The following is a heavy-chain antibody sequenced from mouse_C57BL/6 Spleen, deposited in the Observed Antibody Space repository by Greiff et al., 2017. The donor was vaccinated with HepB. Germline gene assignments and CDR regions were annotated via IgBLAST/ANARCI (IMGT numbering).Heavy chain of an antibody. V-gene: IGHV5-9*01. CDR3: ARSVIYDGYPWFAY. CDR1: GFTFSSYT. Sequence: EVKLVESGGGLVKPGGSLKLSCAASGFTFSSYTMSWVRQTPEKRLEWVATISGGGGNTYYPDSVKGRFTISRDNAKNTLYLQMSSLRSEDTALYYCARSVIYDGYPWFAYWGQGTLVTVSA. CDR2: ISGGGGNT. D-gene: IGHD2-3*01. J-gene: IGHJ3*01.